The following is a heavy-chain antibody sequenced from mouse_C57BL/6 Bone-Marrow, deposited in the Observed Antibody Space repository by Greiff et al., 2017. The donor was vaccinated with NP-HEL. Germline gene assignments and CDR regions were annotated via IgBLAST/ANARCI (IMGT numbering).Heavy chain of an antibody. V-gene: IGHV1-55*01. D-gene: IGHD2-1*01. Sequence: QVQLQQPGAELVKPGASVKMSCKASGYTFTSYWITWVKQRPGQGLEWIGDIYPGSGSTNYNEKFKSKATLTVDTSSSTAYMQLSSLTSEDSAVYYCARGSTMAARRHDYWGQGTTLTVSS. CDR2: IYPGSGST. CDR1: GYTFTSYW. CDR3: ARGSTMAARRHDY. J-gene: IGHJ2*01.